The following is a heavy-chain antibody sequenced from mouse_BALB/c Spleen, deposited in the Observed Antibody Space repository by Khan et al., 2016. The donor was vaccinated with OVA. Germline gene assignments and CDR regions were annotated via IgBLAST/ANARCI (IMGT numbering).Heavy chain of an antibody. CDR2: INTETGEP. CDR3: ASGLKYGNFDY. CDR1: GYTFTDYS. V-gene: IGHV9-2-1*01. J-gene: IGHJ2*01. Sequence: VQLVESGPELKKPGETVKISCKASGYTFTDYSMHWVKQAPGKGLKWMGWINTETGEPTYADDFKGRFAFSLETSASTAYLQINNLKNEDTATXFCASGLKYGNFDYWGQGTTLTVSS. D-gene: IGHD2-10*02.